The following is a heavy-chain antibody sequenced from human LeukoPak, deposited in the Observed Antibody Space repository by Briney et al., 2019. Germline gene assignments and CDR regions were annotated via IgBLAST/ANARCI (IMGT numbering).Heavy chain of an antibody. CDR3: ARDGGTNSGYDLGSDAFDI. V-gene: IGHV3-53*04. Sequence: GGSLRLSCAAAGLIVSSNYMSWVRQAIGRGLEWVSVIYSGDSTYYADSVKGRFTISIHNSKNTLSLHMNSLSAEDTAVYYYARDGGTNSGYDLGSDAFDIWGQGTMVTVSS. J-gene: IGHJ3*02. D-gene: IGHD5-12*01. CDR2: IYSGDST. CDR1: GLIVSSNY.